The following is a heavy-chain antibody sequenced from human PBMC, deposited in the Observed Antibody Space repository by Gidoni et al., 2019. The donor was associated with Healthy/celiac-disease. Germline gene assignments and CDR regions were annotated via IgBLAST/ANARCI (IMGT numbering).Heavy chain of an antibody. D-gene: IGHD1-26*01. V-gene: IGHV3-23*01. J-gene: IGHJ3*02. CDR2: ISGSGGST. CDR3: ALSGSYQTPEAFDI. Sequence: EVQLLESGGGLVQPGGSLRLSCAASGFPFSSYAMSWVRQAPGKGLEWVSAISGSGGSTYYADSVKGRFTISRDHSKNTLYLQMNSLRAEDTTVYYCALSGSYQTPEAFDIWGQGTMVTVSS. CDR1: GFPFSSYA.